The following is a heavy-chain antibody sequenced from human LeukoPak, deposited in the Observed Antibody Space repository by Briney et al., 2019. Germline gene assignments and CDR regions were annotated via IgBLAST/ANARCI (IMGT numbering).Heavy chain of an antibody. CDR3: VRDRSRTTVTRFDS. CDR2: INEDGSEK. CDR1: RFSLSNFW. D-gene: IGHD4-17*01. Sequence: GGSLRLSCVASRFSLSNFWMIWVRQAPGKGLEWVANINEDGSEKNYVDSVRGRFTISRDNAKNSLYLQMNSLRAEDTAVYYCVRDRSRTTVTRFDSWGQETLVTVSS. V-gene: IGHV3-7*01. J-gene: IGHJ4*02.